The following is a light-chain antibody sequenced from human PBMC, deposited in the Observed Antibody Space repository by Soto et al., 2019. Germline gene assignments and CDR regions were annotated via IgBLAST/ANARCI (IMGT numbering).Light chain of an antibody. Sequence: QLVLTQSPSASASLGASVKLTCTLSSGHSSYAIAWHQQQPEKGPRYLMKLNSDGSHSKGDGIPDRFSGSSSGAERYLTISRLQSEDEADYYCQTWGTGIQVVFGGGTKVTFL. J-gene: IGLJ2*01. CDR2: LNSDGSH. CDR1: SGHSSYA. V-gene: IGLV4-69*01. CDR3: QTWGTGIQVV.